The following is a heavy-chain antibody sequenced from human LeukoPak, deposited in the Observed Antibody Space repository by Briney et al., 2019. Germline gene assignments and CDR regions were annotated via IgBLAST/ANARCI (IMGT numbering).Heavy chain of an antibody. V-gene: IGHV3-30*02. D-gene: IGHD1-7*01. CDR2: IRNDGSNK. Sequence: GGSLRLSCAASGFTLSSYGMHWVRQAPGKGLEWVAFIRNDGSNKYYADSVKGRFTISRDNSKNTLYVQMTSLRAEDTAVYYCARNSLGTTFDLWGRGTLVTVSS. CDR1: GFTLSSYG. CDR3: ARNSLGTTFDL. J-gene: IGHJ2*01.